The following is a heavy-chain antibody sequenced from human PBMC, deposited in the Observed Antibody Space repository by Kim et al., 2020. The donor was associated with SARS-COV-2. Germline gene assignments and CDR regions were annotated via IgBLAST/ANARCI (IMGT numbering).Heavy chain of an antibody. Sequence: GGSLRLSCAASGLTFDDYAMHWVRQAPGKGLEWVSLISGDGGSTFYADSVKGRFTISRDNSKNSLYLQMNSLRTEDTALYYCAKEGSLSNSWYFLGGYFQHWGQGTLVTVSS. D-gene: IGHD6-13*01. CDR1: GLTFDDYA. J-gene: IGHJ1*01. V-gene: IGHV3-43*02. CDR2: ISGDGGST. CDR3: AKEGSLSNSWYFLGGYFQH.